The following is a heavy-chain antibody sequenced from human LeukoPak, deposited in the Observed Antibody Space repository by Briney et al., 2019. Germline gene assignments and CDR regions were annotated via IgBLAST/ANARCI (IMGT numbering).Heavy chain of an antibody. V-gene: IGHV3-66*01. CDR1: GFTVSSRNY. J-gene: IGHJ4*02. Sequence: GGSLRLSCAASGFTVSSRNYMNWVRQAPGKGLEWVSGIYVGSTTYYTYSVKGSFTISRDNPNNTLYLQMHSLRAEDTAVYYCAREISRFGIWGQGTLVTVSS. CDR3: AREISRFGI. CDR2: IYVGSTT. D-gene: IGHD3-16*01.